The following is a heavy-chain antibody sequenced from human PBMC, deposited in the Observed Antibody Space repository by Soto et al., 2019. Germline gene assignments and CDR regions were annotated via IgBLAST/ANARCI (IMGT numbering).Heavy chain of an antibody. J-gene: IGHJ4*02. D-gene: IGHD2-2*01. CDR1: GGSISSGGYY. Sequence: SETLSLTCTVSGGSISSGGYYWSWIRQHPGKGLEWIGYIYYSGSTYYNPSLKSRVTISVDTSKNQFSLKLSSVTAADTAVYYCARGVVVPAAHRFDYWGQGTLVTVSS. CDR3: ARGVVVPAAHRFDY. CDR2: IYYSGST. V-gene: IGHV4-31*03.